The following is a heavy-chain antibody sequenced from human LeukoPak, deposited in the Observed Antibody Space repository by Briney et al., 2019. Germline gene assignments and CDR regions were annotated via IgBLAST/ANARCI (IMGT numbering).Heavy chain of an antibody. CDR3: VRTMTREWGGWYDNDY. CDR1: GSSVSNHW. J-gene: IGHJ4*03. V-gene: IGHV4-4*07. CDR2: ISSRGYT. Sequence: PSETLSLTCTVSGSSVSNHWWIWIRQPAGKGLEWIGRISSRGYTNYNPSLKSRVAMSVDTSKNQFSLKLNSETAADTAVYYCVRTMTREWGGWYDNDYWGRGTLVTVSS. D-gene: IGHD6-19*01.